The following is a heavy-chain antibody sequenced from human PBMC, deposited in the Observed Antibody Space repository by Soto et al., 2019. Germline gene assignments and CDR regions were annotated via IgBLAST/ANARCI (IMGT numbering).Heavy chain of an antibody. D-gene: IGHD6-6*01. CDR1: GGSFSGYY. CDR2: INHRGST. CDR3: ARHAEYSSSGWFDP. V-gene: IGHV4-34*01. Sequence: SETLSLTCAVYGGSFSGYYWSWIRQPPGKGLEWIGEINHRGSTNYKPSLKSRVTISVETSKNQFSLKLSSVTAADTAVYYCARHAEYSSSGWFDPGGQGTRVT. J-gene: IGHJ5*02.